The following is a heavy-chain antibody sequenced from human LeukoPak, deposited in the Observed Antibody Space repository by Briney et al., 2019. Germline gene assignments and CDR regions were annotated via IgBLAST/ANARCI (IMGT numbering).Heavy chain of an antibody. J-gene: IGHJ4*02. D-gene: IGHD2-21*01. CDR1: GFTFSSYS. V-gene: IGHV3-21*01. CDR2: ISSSSSYI. CDR3: ARAPDGYCGRDCFFDY. Sequence: GGSLRLSCAASGFTFSSYSMNWVRQAPGKGMEWVSSISSSSSYIYYADSVKGRFTISRDNAKNSLYLQMNSLRAEDTAVYYCARAPDGYCGRDCFFDYWGQGTLVTVSS.